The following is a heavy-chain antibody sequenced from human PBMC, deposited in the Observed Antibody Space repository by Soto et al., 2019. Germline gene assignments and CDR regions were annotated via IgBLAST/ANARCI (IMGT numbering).Heavy chain of an antibody. J-gene: IGHJ6*02. CDR3: ARDRQLVSLYFYYGMAV. V-gene: IGHV1-69*06. Sequence: GASVKVSCEAPGGTFSSYAISWMRQPPVQGRQLMGGIIPIFCTANYAQKFQGRVTITAGKSTSTAYMELSSLRSEDTAVYYCARDRQLVSLYFYYGMAVCGQGTTVPVTS. CDR2: IIPIFCTA. CDR1: GGTFSSYA. D-gene: IGHD6-6*01.